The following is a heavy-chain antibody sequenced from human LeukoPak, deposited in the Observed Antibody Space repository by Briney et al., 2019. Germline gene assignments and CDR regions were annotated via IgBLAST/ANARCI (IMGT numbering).Heavy chain of an antibody. D-gene: IGHD3-10*01. CDR1: GYTLTELS. V-gene: IGHV1-24*01. Sequence: ASVKVSCKVFGYTLTELSMHWVRQAPGKGLEWMGGFDPKEGERVYAQNFQGRFTMTEDTSSGTAYMELNSLRSEDTAVYYCTTREIVVEPAQTSMVRGVLWRSDFWGHGTLVTVSS. CDR3: TTREIVVEPAQTSMVRGVLWRSDF. CDR2: FDPKEGER. J-gene: IGHJ4*01.